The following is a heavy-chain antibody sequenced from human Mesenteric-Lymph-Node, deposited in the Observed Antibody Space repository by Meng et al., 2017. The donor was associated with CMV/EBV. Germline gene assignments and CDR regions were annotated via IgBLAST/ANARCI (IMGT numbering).Heavy chain of an antibody. V-gene: IGHV1-2*02. CDR3: ARSCSSSICRAPSPDY. Sequence: ASVKVSCKASGGTFSSYAISWVRQAPGQGLEWMGWINPHSGGTKYAQKFQGRVTVTRDTSITTAYMELSRLTSDDTAVYYCARSCSSSICRAPSPDYWGQGALVTVSS. J-gene: IGHJ4*02. CDR1: GGTFSSYA. D-gene: IGHD2-2*01. CDR2: INPHSGGT.